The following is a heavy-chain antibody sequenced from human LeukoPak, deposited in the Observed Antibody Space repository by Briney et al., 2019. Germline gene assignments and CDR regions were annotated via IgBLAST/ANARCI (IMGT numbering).Heavy chain of an antibody. J-gene: IGHJ4*02. CDR2: IYPGDSDT. Sequence: GESLKISCKGSGYSFTSYWIGWVRQVPGKGLEWMGIIYPGDSDTRYSPSFQGQVTISAGKSISTAYLQWSSLKASDTAMYYCARRHPLVPAANYYFDYWGQGTLVTVSS. CDR3: ARRHPLVPAANYYFDY. CDR1: GYSFTSYW. V-gene: IGHV5-51*01. D-gene: IGHD2-2*01.